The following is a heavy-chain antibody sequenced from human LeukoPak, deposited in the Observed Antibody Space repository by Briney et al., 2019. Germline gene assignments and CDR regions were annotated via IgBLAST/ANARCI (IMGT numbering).Heavy chain of an antibody. J-gene: IGHJ6*02. V-gene: IGHV3-23*01. Sequence: PGGSLRLSCAASGFTFSHYAMTWARQSPGKGLEWVSAISDSGGSTYYADSVKGRFTISRDNSKNTLYLQMSSLRAEDTAVYFCVRGYSFGPYGMDVWGQGTTVTVSS. CDR3: VRGYSFGPYGMDV. D-gene: IGHD2-15*01. CDR1: GFTFSHYA. CDR2: ISDSGGST.